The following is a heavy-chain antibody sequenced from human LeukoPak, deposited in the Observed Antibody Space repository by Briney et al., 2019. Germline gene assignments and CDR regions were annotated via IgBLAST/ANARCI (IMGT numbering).Heavy chain of an antibody. J-gene: IGHJ4*02. V-gene: IGHV4-31*03. CDR1: GGSISSGGYY. CDR2: IYYSGST. D-gene: IGHD3-22*01. CDR3: ARSTYYYGSTGPYYFDY. Sequence: SETLSPTCTVSGGSISSGGYYWNWIRQLPRNGLEWIGYIYYSGSTYYNPSLKSRVTISVDTSKNQFSLKLSSVTAADTAVYYCARSTYYYGSTGPYYFDYWGQGTLVTVSS.